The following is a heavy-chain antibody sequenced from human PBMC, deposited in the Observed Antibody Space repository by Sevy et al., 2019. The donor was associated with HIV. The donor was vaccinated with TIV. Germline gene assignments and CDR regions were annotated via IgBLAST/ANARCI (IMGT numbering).Heavy chain of an antibody. CDR1: GGSFSGYY. CDR3: ARGGCSGGSCYFYFDY. Sequence: SETLALTCAVYGGSFSGYYWSWIRQPPGKGLEWIGEINHSGSTNYNPSLKSRVTISVDTSKNQFSLKLSSVTAADTAVYYCARGGCSGGSCYFYFDYWGQGTLVTVSS. CDR2: INHSGST. J-gene: IGHJ4*02. V-gene: IGHV4-34*01. D-gene: IGHD2-15*01.